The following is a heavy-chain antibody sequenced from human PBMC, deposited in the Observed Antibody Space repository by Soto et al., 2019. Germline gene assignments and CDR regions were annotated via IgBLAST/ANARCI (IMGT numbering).Heavy chain of an antibody. J-gene: IGHJ4*02. V-gene: IGHV3-30*18. D-gene: IGHD6-19*01. Sequence: GGSLRLSCAASGFTFSSYGMHWVRQAPGKGLEWVAVISYDGSNKYYADSVKGRFTISRDNSKNTLYLQMNSLRAEDTAVYYCAKPGMEQWMEYIDYWGQGTLVNVSS. CDR1: GFTFSSYG. CDR3: AKPGMEQWMEYIDY. CDR2: ISYDGSNK.